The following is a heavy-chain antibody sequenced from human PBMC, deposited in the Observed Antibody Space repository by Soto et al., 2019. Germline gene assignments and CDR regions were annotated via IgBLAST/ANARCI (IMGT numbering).Heavy chain of an antibody. D-gene: IGHD6-19*01. CDR3: ARGTQWLVPLRRDDAFDI. Sequence: QVQLQESGPGLVKPSGTLALTCSVSGGSISSSNWWSWVRQPSGKGLEWIGEIYHSGSTNYNPSLKSRVTISVDKSKNQLSLKLRSVTAADTAVYYCARGTQWLVPLRRDDAFDIWGQGTMVTVSS. CDR2: IYHSGST. V-gene: IGHV4-4*02. J-gene: IGHJ3*02. CDR1: GGSISSSNW.